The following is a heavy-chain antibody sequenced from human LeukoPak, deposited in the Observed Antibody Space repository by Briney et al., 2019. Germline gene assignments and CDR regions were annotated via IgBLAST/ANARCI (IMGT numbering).Heavy chain of an antibody. CDR2: FDPEDGET. CDR1: GYTLTELS. CDR3: ATSLPYQLLFFVLDY. V-gene: IGHV1-24*01. J-gene: IGHJ4*02. Sequence: ASVKVSCKVSGYTLTELSMHWVRQAPGKGLEWMGGFDPEDGETIYAQKFQGRVTMTEDTSTDTAYMELSSLRSEDTAVYYCATSLPYQLLFFVLDYWGQGTLVTVSS. D-gene: IGHD2-2*01.